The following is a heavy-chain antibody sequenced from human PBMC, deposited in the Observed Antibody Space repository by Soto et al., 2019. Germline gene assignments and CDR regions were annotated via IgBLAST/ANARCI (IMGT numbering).Heavy chain of an antibody. J-gene: IGHJ4*02. D-gene: IGHD3-10*01. CDR2: ISSSGSTI. CDR1: GFTFSSYE. CDR3: ARVARGRTYYYGSGSLYYFDY. V-gene: IGHV3-48*03. Sequence: EVQLVESGGGLVQPGGSLRLSCAASGFTFSSYEMNWVRQAPGKGLEWVSYISSSGSTIYYADSVKGRFTISRDNGKNSLYLQMNSLRAEDTAVYYCARVARGRTYYYGSGSLYYFDYWGQGTLVTVSS.